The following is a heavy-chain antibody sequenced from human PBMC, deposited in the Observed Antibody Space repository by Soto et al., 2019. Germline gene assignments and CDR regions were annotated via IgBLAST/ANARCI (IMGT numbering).Heavy chain of an antibody. Sequence: GGSLSLSCAASGFTFDDYAMQWVRQAPGKGVEWVSGISWNSGSIGYADSVKGRFTISRDNAKNSLYLQMNSLRAEDTALYYCAKDPGPDTGYGMDVWGQGTTVTVSS. D-gene: IGHD2-8*02. V-gene: IGHV3-9*01. CDR1: GFTFDDYA. CDR2: ISWNSGSI. J-gene: IGHJ6*02. CDR3: AKDPGPDTGYGMDV.